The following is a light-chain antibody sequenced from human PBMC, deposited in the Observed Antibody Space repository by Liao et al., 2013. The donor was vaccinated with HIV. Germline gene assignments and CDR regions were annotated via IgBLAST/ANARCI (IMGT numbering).Light chain of an antibody. CDR2: YNR. Sequence: YVLTQPPSVSVAPGKTASLTCGGNNIGRKSVHWYQQKPGQAPVLVISYNRDRPSGIPERFSGSNSGNTATLIITRVEAGDEADYYCQVWDTSSAHQVFGGGTKLTVL. V-gene: IGLV3-21*04. J-gene: IGLJ3*02. CDR3: QVWDTSSAHQV. CDR1: NIGRKS.